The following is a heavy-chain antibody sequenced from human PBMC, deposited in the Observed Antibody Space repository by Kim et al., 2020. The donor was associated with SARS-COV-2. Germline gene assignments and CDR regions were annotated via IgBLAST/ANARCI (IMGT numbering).Heavy chain of an antibody. Sequence: GGSLRLSCAASGFTFSSYAMSWVRQAPGKGLEWVSAISGSGGSTYYADSVKGRFTISRDNSKNTLYLQMNSLRAEDTAVYYCAKDPVPPWNDVGAYYYYGMDVWGQGTTVTVSS. CDR1: GFTFSSYA. CDR3: AKDPVPPWNDVGAYYYYGMDV. J-gene: IGHJ6*02. V-gene: IGHV3-23*01. D-gene: IGHD1-1*01. CDR2: ISGSGGST.